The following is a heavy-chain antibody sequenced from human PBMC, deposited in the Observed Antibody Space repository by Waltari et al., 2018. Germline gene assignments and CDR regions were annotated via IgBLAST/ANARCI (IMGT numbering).Heavy chain of an antibody. J-gene: IGHJ4*02. CDR1: SRYW. V-gene: IGHV3-7*01. CDR3: AKSRGYEY. Sequence: SRYWMSWVRQTPGKGLEWVANINYDGRQKYYVDSVKCRFTISRDNAKNSVYLQMNSLRVEDTAVYYCAKSRGYEYWGQGALITVSS. CDR2: INYDGRQK. D-gene: IGHD2-15*01.